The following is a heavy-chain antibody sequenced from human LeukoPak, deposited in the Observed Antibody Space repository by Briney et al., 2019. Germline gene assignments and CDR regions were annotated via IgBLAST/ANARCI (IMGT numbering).Heavy chain of an antibody. CDR3: ARGYYRYAALGVYFDY. D-gene: IGHD1-14*01. V-gene: IGHV4-30-2*01. CDR2: IYYSGST. J-gene: IGHJ4*02. CDR1: GGSISSGGYY. Sequence: SKTLSLTCTVSGGSISSGGYYWSWIRQPPGKGLEWIGYIYYSGSTYYNPSLKSRVTISVDTSKNQFSLKLSSVTAADTAVYYCARGYYRYAALGVYFDYWGQGTLVTVSS.